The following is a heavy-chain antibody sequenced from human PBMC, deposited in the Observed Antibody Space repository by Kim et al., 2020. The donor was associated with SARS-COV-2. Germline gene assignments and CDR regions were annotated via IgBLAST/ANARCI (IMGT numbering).Heavy chain of an antibody. CDR3: AKDVLEYYYDSNGFH. D-gene: IGHD3-22*01. V-gene: IGHV3-30*02. J-gene: IGHJ4*02. Sequence: AASVRGRFTISRDNSKNTLYLQMNSLRPEDTAVYYCAKDVLEYYYDSNGFHWGQGTLLTVSS.